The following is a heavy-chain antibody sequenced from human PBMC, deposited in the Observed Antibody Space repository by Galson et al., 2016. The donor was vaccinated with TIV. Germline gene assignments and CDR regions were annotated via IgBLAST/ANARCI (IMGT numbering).Heavy chain of an antibody. CDR3: ARREAAGTNAFDV. J-gene: IGHJ3*01. Sequence: QSGAEVKKPGESLKISCKASGYSFTNFWIGWVRQMPGKGLEWMGIIYPGDSDTRYGPAFQGQVTISVDTSISTAYLQWGSLRASDTAIYHCARREAAGTNAFDVWGQGTMVAVSS. V-gene: IGHV5-51*01. CDR1: GYSFTNFW. CDR2: IYPGDSDT. D-gene: IGHD3-10*01.